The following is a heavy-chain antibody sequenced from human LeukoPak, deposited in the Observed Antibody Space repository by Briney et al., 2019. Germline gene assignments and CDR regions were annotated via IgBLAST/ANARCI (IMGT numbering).Heavy chain of an antibody. V-gene: IGHV4-30-4*01. J-gene: IGHJ4*02. Sequence: SETLSLTCTVSGGSISSGDYYWSWIRQPPGKGLEWIGYIYYSGSTYYNPSLKSRVTISVDTSKNQFSLELSSVTAADTAVYYCARDLLNEGNHLDYWGQGTLVTVSS. CDR1: GGSISSGDYY. CDR2: IYYSGST. CDR3: ARDLLNEGNHLDY. D-gene: IGHD4-23*01.